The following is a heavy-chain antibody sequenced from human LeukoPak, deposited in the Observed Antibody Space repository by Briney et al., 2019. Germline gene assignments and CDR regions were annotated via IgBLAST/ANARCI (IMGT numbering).Heavy chain of an antibody. CDR1: GGSFSGYY. CDR3: ARGQVKQQLLPRTGSRDYYYYMDV. J-gene: IGHJ6*03. D-gene: IGHD6-13*01. CDR2: INPSGSP. Sequence: PETLSLTCAVYGGSFSGYYRSWIRQPPGKGLEWIGEINPSGSPNYNPSLKSRVTISVDTSKNQFSLKLSSMTAANTAVYYCARGQVKQQLLPRTGSRDYYYYMDVWGKGTTVTVSS. V-gene: IGHV4-34*01.